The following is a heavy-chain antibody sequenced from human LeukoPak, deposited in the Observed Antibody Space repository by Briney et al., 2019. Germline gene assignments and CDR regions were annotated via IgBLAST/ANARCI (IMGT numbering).Heavy chain of an antibody. CDR1: GYTFTGYY. CDR3: ARDTDGDYYFDY. J-gene: IGHJ4*02. D-gene: IGHD4-17*01. V-gene: IGHV1-2*02. Sequence: ASVKVSRKASGYTFTGYYMHWVRQAPGQGLEWMGWINPNSGGTNYAQKFQGRVTMTRDTSISTAYMELSRLRSDDTAVYYCARDTDGDYYFDYWGQGTLVTVSS. CDR2: INPNSGGT.